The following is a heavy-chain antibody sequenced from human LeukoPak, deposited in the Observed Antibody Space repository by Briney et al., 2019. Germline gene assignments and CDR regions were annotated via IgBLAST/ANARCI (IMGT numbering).Heavy chain of an antibody. Sequence: SVKVSCKASGGTFSSYTISWVRQAPGQGLEWMGRIIPILGIANYAQKFQGRVTITADKSTSTAYMELSSLRSEDTAVYYCARDFEGHYYGSGSYYDWGQGTLVTASS. J-gene: IGHJ4*02. CDR3: ARDFEGHYYGSGSYYD. CDR1: GGTFSSYT. D-gene: IGHD3-10*01. V-gene: IGHV1-69*04. CDR2: IIPILGIA.